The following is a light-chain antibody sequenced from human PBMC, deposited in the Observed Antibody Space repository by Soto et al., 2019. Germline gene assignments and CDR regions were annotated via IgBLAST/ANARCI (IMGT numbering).Light chain of an antibody. Sequence: QSVLTQPASMSGSPGQSVTISCTGTSSDVGRFNLVSWYQQHPGKAPQLIIYEGTKRPSGLSNRFSGSKSGNTASLTISGLQAEDDADYYCCSYAGDNTVIFGGGTKVTVL. J-gene: IGLJ2*01. V-gene: IGLV2-23*01. CDR1: SSDVGRFNL. CDR3: CSYAGDNTVI. CDR2: EGT.